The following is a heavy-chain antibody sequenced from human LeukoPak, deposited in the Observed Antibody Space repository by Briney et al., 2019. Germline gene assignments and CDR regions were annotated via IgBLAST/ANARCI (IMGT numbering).Heavy chain of an antibody. V-gene: IGHV3-15*07. CDR3: TTLTTAMDHFDY. CDR1: GFTFSNAW. D-gene: IGHD5-18*01. Sequence: GGSLRLSCAASGFTFSNAWMNWVRQAPGKGLVWVGRIKSKTDGGTTDYAAPVKGRFTISRDDSKNTLYLQMNSLKTEDTAVYYCTTLTTAMDHFDYWGQGTLVTVSS. J-gene: IGHJ4*02. CDR2: IKSKTDGGTT.